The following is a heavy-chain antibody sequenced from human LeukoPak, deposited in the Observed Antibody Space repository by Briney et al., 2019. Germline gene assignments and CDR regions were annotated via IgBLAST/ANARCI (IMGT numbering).Heavy chain of an antibody. CDR2: IYSGGST. J-gene: IGHJ2*01. V-gene: IGHV3-66*01. CDR1: GFTVSSNY. CDR3: ARLTAGWYFDL. Sequence: GGSLRLSCAASGFTVSSNYMSWVRQAPGKGLEWVSVIYSGGSTYNADSVKGRFTISRDNSKNTLYLQMNSLRAEDTAVYHCARLTAGWYFDLWGRGTLVTVSS. D-gene: IGHD1-14*01.